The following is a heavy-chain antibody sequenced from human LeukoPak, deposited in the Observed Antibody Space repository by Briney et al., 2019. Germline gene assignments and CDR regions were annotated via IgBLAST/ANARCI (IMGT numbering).Heavy chain of an antibody. CDR3: AKDPVNHCASSVCYGLQS. CDR1: GFSLSEYG. CDR2: ICHDDRE. V-gene: IGHV3-30*02. Sequence: GSLRLSCEVSGFSLSEYGIHWVRQAPGKGLEWPSFICHDDREYYADSVKGRFAISRDNSKNTLFLQMHSLRSEDTAVYYCAKDPVNHCASSVCYGLQSWGQGTLVIVSS. J-gene: IGHJ5*02. D-gene: IGHD3-22*01.